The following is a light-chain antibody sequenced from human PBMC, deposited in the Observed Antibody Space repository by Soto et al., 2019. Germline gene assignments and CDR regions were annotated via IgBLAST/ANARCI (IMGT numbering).Light chain of an antibody. V-gene: IGLV2-14*01. CDR1: SSDVGGYSY. CDR3: SSYTSSSTRV. J-gene: IGLJ1*01. Sequence: QSVLTQPAPVTGSPAPSITISCTGTSSDVGGYSYVSWYQQHPGKAPKLMIYDVSNRPSGVSNGFSGSKSGNTASLSISGLQAEDEADYYCSSYTSSSTRVFGTRTKVTVL. CDR2: DVS.